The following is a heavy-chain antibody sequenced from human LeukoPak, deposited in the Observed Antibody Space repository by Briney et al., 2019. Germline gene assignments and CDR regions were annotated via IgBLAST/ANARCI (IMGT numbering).Heavy chain of an antibody. Sequence: GASLRLSCAASGFTFSSYAMSWVRQAPGKGLEWVSAISGSGGSTYYADSVKGRFTISRDNSKNTLYLQMNSLRAEDTAVYYCAKDRAKGANPPYFDYWGQGTLVTVSS. J-gene: IGHJ4*02. CDR2: ISGSGGST. CDR1: GFTFSSYA. CDR3: AKDRAKGANPPYFDY. V-gene: IGHV3-23*01. D-gene: IGHD1-26*01.